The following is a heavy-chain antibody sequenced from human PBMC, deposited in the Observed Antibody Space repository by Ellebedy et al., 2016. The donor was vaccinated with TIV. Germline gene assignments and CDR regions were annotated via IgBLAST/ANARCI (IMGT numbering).Heavy chain of an antibody. D-gene: IGHD3-10*01. CDR3: ARRYYHDAFDI. Sequence: PSETLSLTCTAPGGSISSYYWSWIRQPPGKGLEWSGYIYYSGSTNYNPSLKSRVTISVDTSKNQFSLKLSSVTAADTAVYYCARRYYHDAFDIWGQGTMVTVSS. CDR2: IYYSGST. CDR1: GGSISSYY. J-gene: IGHJ3*02. V-gene: IGHV4-59*08.